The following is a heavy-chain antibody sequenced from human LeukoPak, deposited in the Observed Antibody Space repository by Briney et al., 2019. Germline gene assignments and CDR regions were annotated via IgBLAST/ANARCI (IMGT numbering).Heavy chain of an antibody. CDR2: INHSGST. CDR1: GGSFSGYY. D-gene: IGHD1-26*01. V-gene: IGHV4-34*01. Sequence: PSETLSLTCAVYGGSFSGYYWSWIRQPPGKGLEWIGEINHSGSTNYNPSLKSRVTISVDTPKNQFSLKLSSVTAADTAVYYCARSYYRYGMDVWGQGTTVTVSS. CDR3: ARSYYRYGMDV. J-gene: IGHJ6*02.